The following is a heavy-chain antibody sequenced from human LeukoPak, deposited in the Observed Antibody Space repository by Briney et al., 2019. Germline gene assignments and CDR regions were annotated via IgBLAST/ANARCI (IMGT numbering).Heavy chain of an antibody. CDR1: GGSISSSNW. D-gene: IGHD3-22*01. V-gene: IGHV4-61*01. J-gene: IGHJ3*02. Sequence: SETLSLTCAVSGGSISSSNWWSWIRQPPGKGLEWIGYIYYSGSTNYNPSLKSRVTISVDTSKNQFSLKLSSVTAADTAVYYCARDPTDSSPDAFDIWGQGTMVTVSS. CDR3: ARDPTDSSPDAFDI. CDR2: IYYSGST.